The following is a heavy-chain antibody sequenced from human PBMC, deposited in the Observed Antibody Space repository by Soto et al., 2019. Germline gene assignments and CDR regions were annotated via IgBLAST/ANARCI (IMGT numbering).Heavy chain of an antibody. D-gene: IGHD2-21*02. V-gene: IGHV4-61*01. CDR1: GGSVTSGNYY. J-gene: IGHJ4*02. CDR3: ARGPVVTPFVDY. CDR2: IYCSGST. Sequence: PSETLSLTCTVSGGSVTSGNYYWSWIRQPPGKGLEWIGHIYCSGSTNYNPSLKSRVTISVDASKNQFSLKLSSVTAADTAIYYCARGPVVTPFVDYWGQGTLVTVSS.